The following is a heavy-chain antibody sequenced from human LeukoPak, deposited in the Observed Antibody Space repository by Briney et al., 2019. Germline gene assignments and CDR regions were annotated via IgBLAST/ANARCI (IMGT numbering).Heavy chain of an antibody. J-gene: IGHJ4*02. CDR1: GYTFTGYG. V-gene: IGHV1-18*01. Sequence: ASVKVSXKASGYTFTGYGISWVRQAPGQGLEWMGWISAYNGNTNYAQKLQGRVTMTTDTSTSTAYMELRSLRSEDTAVYYCARDDRDYYDSSGYFDYWGQGTLVTVSS. D-gene: IGHD3-22*01. CDR2: ISAYNGNT. CDR3: ARDDRDYYDSSGYFDY.